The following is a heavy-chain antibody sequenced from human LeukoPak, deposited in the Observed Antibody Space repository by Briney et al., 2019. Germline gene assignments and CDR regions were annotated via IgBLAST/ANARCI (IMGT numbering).Heavy chain of an antibody. CDR3: AREWN. Sequence: GGSLRLSCVASGFTFRTDWMSWCRQAPGKGPEWVAIIKHDGSEKYYVDSVKGRFTISTDNAKNSLYLQMNSLRAEDTAVYYCAREWNWGQGSLVTVSS. CDR1: GFTFRTDW. J-gene: IGHJ4*02. CDR2: IKHDGSEK. V-gene: IGHV3-7*01.